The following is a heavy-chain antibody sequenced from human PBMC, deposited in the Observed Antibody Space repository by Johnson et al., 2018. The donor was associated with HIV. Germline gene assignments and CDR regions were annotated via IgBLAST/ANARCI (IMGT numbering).Heavy chain of an antibody. J-gene: IGHJ3*02. CDR3: AKDMSGDPDAFDI. CDR2: IDWTGGRQ. D-gene: IGHD4-17*01. CDR1: GFTFEDHG. Sequence: VQLVESGGGVVRPGGSLKLSCVGSGFTFEDHGMSWVRQAPGKGLEWVSGIDWTGGRQGYVDSVKGRFTISRDNSKNSLYLQMNSLRAEDTALYYCAKDMSGDPDAFDIWGQGTMVTVSS. V-gene: IGHV3-20*04.